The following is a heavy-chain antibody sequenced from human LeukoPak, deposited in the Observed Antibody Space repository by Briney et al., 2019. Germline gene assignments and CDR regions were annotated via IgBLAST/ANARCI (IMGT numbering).Heavy chain of an antibody. V-gene: IGHV3-48*01. Sequence: GGSLRLSCAASGSTFSSYSMNWVRQAPGKGLEWVSYISSSSSTIYYADSVKGRFTISRDNAKNSLYLQMNSLRAEDTAVYYCARDRTPRYYDFWSGYSPFDYWGQGTLVTVSS. CDR2: ISSSSSTI. J-gene: IGHJ4*02. CDR1: GSTFSSYS. D-gene: IGHD3-3*01. CDR3: ARDRTPRYYDFWSGYSPFDY.